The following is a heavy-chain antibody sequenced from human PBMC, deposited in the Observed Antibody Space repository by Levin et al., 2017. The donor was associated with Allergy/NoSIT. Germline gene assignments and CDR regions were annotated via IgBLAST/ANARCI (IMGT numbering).Heavy chain of an antibody. J-gene: IGHJ6*02. CDR3: ATASGLEEAVLLWFGELWSRGGLKSMDV. CDR1: GFTFSSYA. D-gene: IGHD3-10*01. Sequence: GGSLRLSCAASGFTFSSYAMSWVRQAPGKGLEWVSAISGSGGSTYYADSVKGRFTISRDNSKNTLYLQMNSLRAEDTAVYYCATASGLEEAVLLWFGELWSRGGLKSMDVWGQGTTVTVSS. V-gene: IGHV3-23*01. CDR2: ISGSGGST.